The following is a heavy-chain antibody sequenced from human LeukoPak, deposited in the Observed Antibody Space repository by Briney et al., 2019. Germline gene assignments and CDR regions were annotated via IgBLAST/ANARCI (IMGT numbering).Heavy chain of an antibody. CDR1: GFTFDDYA. CDR3: AKAEGVGATPFDP. Sequence: GGSLRLSCAASGFTFDDYAMHWVRQAPEKGLEWVSGISWNSGSIGYADSVKGRFTISRDNAKNSLYLQMNSLRAEDTALYYCAKAEGVGATPFDPWGQGTLVTVSS. J-gene: IGHJ5*02. CDR2: ISWNSGSI. V-gene: IGHV3-9*01. D-gene: IGHD1-26*01.